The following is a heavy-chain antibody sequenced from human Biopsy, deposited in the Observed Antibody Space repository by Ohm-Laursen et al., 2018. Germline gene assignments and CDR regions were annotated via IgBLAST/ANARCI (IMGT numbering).Heavy chain of an antibody. CDR3: ARAGTAINGNSLGFDP. CDR1: GDSIRNYY. Sequence: SDTLSLTCAVSGDSIRNYYWTWIRQPPGKGLEWIGEINHSGSTNYNPSLKSRVSISVDTSKNQFSLKLNSVTAADTAVYYCARAGTAINGNSLGFDPWGQGTLVTVSS. V-gene: IGHV4-34*01. D-gene: IGHD1-20*01. CDR2: INHSGST. J-gene: IGHJ5*02.